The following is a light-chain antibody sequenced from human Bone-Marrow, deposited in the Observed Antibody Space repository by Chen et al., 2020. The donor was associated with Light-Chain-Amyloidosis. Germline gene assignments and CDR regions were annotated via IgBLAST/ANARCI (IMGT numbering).Light chain of an antibody. J-gene: IGLJ2*01. CDR3: QSADSSGTYEVI. CDR1: DLPKRY. Sequence: SYELTQPPSVSVSPGQTARITCSGDDLPKRYAYWYQQKPGQAPGLVIHRVTERPSGISRRFSGSSSGTTATLTISGVQAEDEADYHCQSADSSGTYEVIFGGGTKLSV. V-gene: IGLV3-25*03. CDR2: RVT.